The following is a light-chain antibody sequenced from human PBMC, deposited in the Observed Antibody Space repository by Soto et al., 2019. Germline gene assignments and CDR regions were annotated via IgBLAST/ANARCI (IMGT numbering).Light chain of an antibody. CDR1: QGISSY. CDR3: EQYYSYPLT. CDR2: AAS. J-gene: IGKJ4*01. V-gene: IGKV1-8*01. Sequence: ALRMTQSPSSFSASTGDRVTITCRASQGISSYLAWYQQKPGKAPKLLIYAASTLQSGVPSRFSCSGSGTDFTLTISCLQSEDFATYYCEQYYSYPLTFGGGTKVEIK.